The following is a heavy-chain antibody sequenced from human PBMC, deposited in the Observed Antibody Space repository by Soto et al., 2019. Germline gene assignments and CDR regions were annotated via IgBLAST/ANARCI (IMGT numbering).Heavy chain of an antibody. D-gene: IGHD6-19*01. V-gene: IGHV3-48*01. J-gene: IGHJ4*02. CDR2: ISSSATNT. Sequence: GGSLRLSCAASGLTFSALSMNWVRQAPGKGLEWVSYISSSATNTHYADSVKGRFTISRDNAKNSLYLQMNSLRAEDTAVYYCITSGLPYSAQLTLVIVSS. CDR1: GLTFSALS. CDR3: ITSGLPY.